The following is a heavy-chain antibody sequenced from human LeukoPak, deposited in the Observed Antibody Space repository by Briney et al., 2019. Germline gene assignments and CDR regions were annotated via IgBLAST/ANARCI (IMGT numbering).Heavy chain of an antibody. D-gene: IGHD6-13*01. CDR1: GGSISSYY. CDR2: IYYSGST. V-gene: IGHV4-59*01. J-gene: IGHJ6*03. CDR3: ARDKRPGIAAAGTKTLNYYYYYMDV. Sequence: SETLSLTCTVSGGSISSYYWSWIRQPPGKGLEWIGYIYYSGSTNYNPSLKSRVTISVDTSKNQFSLKLSSVTAADTAVYYCARDKRPGIAAAGTKTLNYYYYYMDVWGKGTTVTVSS.